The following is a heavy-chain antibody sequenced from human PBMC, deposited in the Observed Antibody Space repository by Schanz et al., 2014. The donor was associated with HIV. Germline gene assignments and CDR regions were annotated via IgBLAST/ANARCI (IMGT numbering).Heavy chain of an antibody. Sequence: QVQLVQSGAEVKKPGSSVKVSCKASGGTFSNYPVSWVRQAPGQGLEWMGGTIPIFGTTDYAQEFQGRVKITADESTTTVYMELSSLRSEDTAVYYCARGWTGYYTSFDYWGQGTLVTVSS. CDR1: GGTFSNYP. V-gene: IGHV1-69*01. J-gene: IGHJ4*02. CDR2: TIPIFGTT. D-gene: IGHD3-3*01. CDR3: ARGWTGYYTSFDY.